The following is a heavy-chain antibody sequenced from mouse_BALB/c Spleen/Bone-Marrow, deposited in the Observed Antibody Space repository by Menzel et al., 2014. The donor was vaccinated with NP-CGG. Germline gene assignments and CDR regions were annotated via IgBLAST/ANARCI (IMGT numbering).Heavy chain of an antibody. D-gene: IGHD2-1*01. Sequence: EVMLVESGGGLVKPGGSLKLSCAASGFAFSSYDMSWVRQTPEKRLEWVAYISSGGGSTYYPDTVKGRFTISRDNAKNTLYLQMSSLKSEDTAMYYCARHYYGNPYYYAMDYWGQGTSVTVSS. J-gene: IGHJ4*01. V-gene: IGHV5-12-1*01. CDR1: GFAFSSYD. CDR3: ARHYYGNPYYYAMDY. CDR2: ISSGGGST.